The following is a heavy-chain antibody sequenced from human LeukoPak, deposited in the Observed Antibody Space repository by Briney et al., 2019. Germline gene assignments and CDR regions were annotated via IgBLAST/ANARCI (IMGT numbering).Heavy chain of an antibody. D-gene: IGHD3-10*01. J-gene: IGHJ4*02. Sequence: GESLKISCEGSGYSFTNHWIGWVRQMPGKGLEWMGIIYPGDSDTRYSPSFQGQVTTSADKSISTAYLQWSSLKASDTAMYYCARLSGLLWFGESLTYDYWGQGTLVTVSS. CDR2: IYPGDSDT. V-gene: IGHV5-51*01. CDR1: GYSFTNHW. CDR3: ARLSGLLWFGESLTYDY.